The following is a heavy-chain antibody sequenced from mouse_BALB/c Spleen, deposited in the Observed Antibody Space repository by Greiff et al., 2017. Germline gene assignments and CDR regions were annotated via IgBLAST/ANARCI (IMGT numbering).Heavy chain of an antibody. V-gene: IGHV3-2*02. CDR2: ISYSGST. Sequence: EVQLQQSGPGLVKPSQSLSLTCTVTGYSITSDYAWNWIRQFPGNKLEWMGYISYSGSTSYNPSLKSRISITRDTSKNQFFLQLNSVTTEDTATYYCARQRLRYYAMDYWGQGTSVTVSS. J-gene: IGHJ4*01. CDR1: GYSITSDYA. D-gene: IGHD1-2*01. CDR3: ARQRLRYYAMDY.